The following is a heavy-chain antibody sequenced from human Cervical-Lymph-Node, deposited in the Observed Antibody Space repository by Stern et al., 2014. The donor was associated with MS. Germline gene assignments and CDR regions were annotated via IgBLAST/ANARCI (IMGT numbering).Heavy chain of an antibody. CDR2: MEPYSDDT. CDR3: ARGSRGYNYGSGSLDF. Sequence: VQLVESGAEVKKPGASVKVSCKTSGYTFTSYEINWVRQASGQGLEWMGRMEPYSDDTGYSQKFQGRVSMTRDTSISTAYMELSSLGSEDTAVYFCARGSRGYNYGSGSLDFWGQGTWVTVSS. D-gene: IGHD3-10*01. CDR1: GYTFTSYE. J-gene: IGHJ4*02. V-gene: IGHV1-8*01.